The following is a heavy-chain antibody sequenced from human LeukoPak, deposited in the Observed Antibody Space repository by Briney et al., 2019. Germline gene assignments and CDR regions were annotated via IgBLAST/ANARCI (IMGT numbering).Heavy chain of an antibody. CDR3: AKDRRDKYNVIWFPPLDFDY. J-gene: IGHJ4*02. CDR2: IRYDESNK. D-gene: IGHD1-14*01. Sequence: PGGSLRLSCAASGFTFSSYSMNWVRQAPGKGLEWVAFIRYDESNKYYADSVKGRFTISRDNSKNTLYLQMNSLRAEDTAVYYCAKDRRDKYNVIWFPPLDFDYWGQGTLVTVSS. V-gene: IGHV3-30*02. CDR1: GFTFSSYS.